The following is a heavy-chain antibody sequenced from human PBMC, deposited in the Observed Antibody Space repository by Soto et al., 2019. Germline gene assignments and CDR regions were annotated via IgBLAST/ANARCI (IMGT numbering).Heavy chain of an antibody. Sequence: GGSLRLSCAASGFTFSSYSMNWVRQAPGKGLEWVSSISSSSSYIYYADSVKGRFTISRDNAKNSLYLQMNSLRAEDTAVYYCARDRNTIFGVVITSYNWFDPWGQGTLVTVSS. D-gene: IGHD3-3*01. J-gene: IGHJ5*02. CDR3: ARDRNTIFGVVITSYNWFDP. CDR1: GFTFSSYS. CDR2: ISSSSSYI. V-gene: IGHV3-21*01.